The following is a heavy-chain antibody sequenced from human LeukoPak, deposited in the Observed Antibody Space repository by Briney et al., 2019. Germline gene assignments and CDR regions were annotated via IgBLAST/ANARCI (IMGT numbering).Heavy chain of an antibody. CDR1: GGSFSGYY. V-gene: IGHV4-34*01. Sequence: SETLSLTCAVYGGSFSGYYWSWIRQPPGKGLEWIGEISHSGSTNYNPSLKSRVTISVDTSKNQFSLRLSSVTAADTAVYYCARGRIVVVVAALYFDYWGQGTLVTVSS. D-gene: IGHD2-15*01. CDR2: ISHSGST. CDR3: ARGRIVVVVAALYFDY. J-gene: IGHJ4*02.